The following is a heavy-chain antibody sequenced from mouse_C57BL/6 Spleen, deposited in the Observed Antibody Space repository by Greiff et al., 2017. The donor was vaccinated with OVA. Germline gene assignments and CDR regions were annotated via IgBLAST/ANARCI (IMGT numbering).Heavy chain of an antibody. CDR3: ARLLRYYFDY. J-gene: IGHJ2*01. Sequence: DVKLVESGGGLVKPGGSLKLSCAASGFTFSSYTMSWVRQTPGKRLEWVATISGGGGNTYYPDSVKGRFTISRDNAKNTLYLQMSSLRSEDTALYYCARLLRYYFDYWGQGTTLTVSS. CDR1: GFTFSSYT. D-gene: IGHD1-1*01. CDR2: ISGGGGNT. V-gene: IGHV5-9*01.